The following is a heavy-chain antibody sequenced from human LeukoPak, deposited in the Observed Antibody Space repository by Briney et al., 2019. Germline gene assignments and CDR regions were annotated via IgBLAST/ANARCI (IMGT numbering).Heavy chain of an antibody. CDR2: IYHSEST. J-gene: IGHJ4*02. V-gene: IGHV4-4*02. Sequence: SGTLSLTCAVSGGSISSSNWWSWVRQPPGKGGEGIGDIYHSESTNYNPSLKSRVTISVDKSKNQFSLKLSSVTAADTAVYYCARGHSSTSTTPDYWGQGTLVTVSS. CDR3: ARGHSSTSTTPDY. D-gene: IGHD2-2*01. CDR1: GGSISSSNW.